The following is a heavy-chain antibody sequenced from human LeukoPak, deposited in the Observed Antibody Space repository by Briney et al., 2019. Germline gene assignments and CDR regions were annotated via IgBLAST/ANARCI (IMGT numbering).Heavy chain of an antibody. D-gene: IGHD1-26*01. CDR2: ISGSGSLT. V-gene: IGHV3-23*01. CDR3: AKGFYSGNYYRIDY. J-gene: IGHJ4*02. CDR1: GFTVSGNY. Sequence: GGSLRLSCAASGFTVSGNYMSWVRQAPGKGLEWVSTISGSGSLTYYADSVKGRFTISRDNSKNTLSLQMNSLRAEDTAVYFCAKGFYSGNYYRIDYWGQGTLVTVSS.